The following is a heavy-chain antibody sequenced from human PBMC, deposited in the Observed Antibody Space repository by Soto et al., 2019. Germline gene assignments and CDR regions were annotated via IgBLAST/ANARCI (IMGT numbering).Heavy chain of an antibody. V-gene: IGHV4-4*07. CDR3: ARDGYFDWLPRRGISYYYYGMDV. Sequence: NPSEILSLTCTVSGGSISSYYWSWIRQPAGKGLEWIGRIYTSGSTNYNPSLKSRVTMSVDTSKNQFSLKLSSVTAADTAVYYCARDGYFDWLPRRGISYYYYGMDVWGQGTTVTVSS. J-gene: IGHJ6*02. CDR2: IYTSGST. D-gene: IGHD3-9*01. CDR1: GGSISSYY.